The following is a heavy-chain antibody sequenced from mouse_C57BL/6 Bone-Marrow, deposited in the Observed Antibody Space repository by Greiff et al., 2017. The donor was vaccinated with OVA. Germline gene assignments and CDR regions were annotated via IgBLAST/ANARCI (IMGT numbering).Heavy chain of an antibody. V-gene: IGHV1-81*01. CDR3: ARAGSSSSWFAY. J-gene: IGHJ3*01. CDR1: GYTFTSYG. D-gene: IGHD1-1*01. Sequence: VQRVESGAELARPGASVKLSCKASGYTFTSYGISWVKQRTGQGLEWIGAIYPRSGNTYYNEKFKGKATLTADKSSSTAYMELRSLTSEDSAVYFCARAGSSSSWFAYWGQGTLVTVSA. CDR2: IYPRSGNT.